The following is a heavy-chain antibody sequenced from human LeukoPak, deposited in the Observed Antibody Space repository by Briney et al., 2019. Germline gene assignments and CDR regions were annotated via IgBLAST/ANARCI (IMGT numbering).Heavy chain of an antibody. CDR1: GFTFSSYS. V-gene: IGHV3-48*04. CDR2: ILSHGTTI. D-gene: IGHD3-9*01. CDR3: VRDFGYDVLTGYTYYGMGV. J-gene: IGHJ6*02. Sequence: SGGSLRLSCEASGFTFSSYSMHWVRQAPGKGLEWVSYILSHGTTIYYADSVKGRFTISRDNAKNSLSLQMNSLRVDDTAVYYCVRDFGYDVLTGYTYYGMGVWGQGTTVIVSS.